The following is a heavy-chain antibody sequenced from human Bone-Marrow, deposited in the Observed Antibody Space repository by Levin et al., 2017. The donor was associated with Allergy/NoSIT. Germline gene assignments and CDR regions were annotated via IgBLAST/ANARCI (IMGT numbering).Heavy chain of an antibody. V-gene: IGHV3-23*01. CDR3: AKDRGGSNYYYGMDV. D-gene: IGHD3-16*01. Sequence: ASVKVSCAASGFTFSSYAMNWVRQAPGKGLEWVSAISYSGGSTHYTDSVRGRFTISRDNSKNTLYLQMSSLRADDTAVYYCAKDRGGSNYYYGMDVWGQGTTVTVSS. CDR2: ISYSGGST. CDR1: GFTFSSYA. J-gene: IGHJ6*02.